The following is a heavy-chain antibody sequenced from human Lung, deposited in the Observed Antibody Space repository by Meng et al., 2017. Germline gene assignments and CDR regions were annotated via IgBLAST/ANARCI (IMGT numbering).Heavy chain of an antibody. J-gene: IGHJ4*02. Sequence: QVQLVQSGAEVKKPGASGKVACKASGYTFTAYYIHWVRQAPGQGLEWMGRINPNSGGTNFAQKFQGRVIMTRDTSISTAYMELSSLGFDDTAVYYCAKALGWGSSPDYWGQGILVTVSS. V-gene: IGHV1-2*06. CDR2: INPNSGGT. CDR1: GYTFTAYY. CDR3: AKALGWGSSPDY. D-gene: IGHD2-21*01.